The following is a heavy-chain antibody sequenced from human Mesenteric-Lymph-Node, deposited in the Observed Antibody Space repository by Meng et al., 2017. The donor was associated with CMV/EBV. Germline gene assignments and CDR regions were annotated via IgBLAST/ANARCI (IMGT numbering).Heavy chain of an antibody. CDR1: GGSISSGSDF. CDR3: AGVVVVLEAGRWFDP. D-gene: IGHD2-21*01. CDR2: IYYSGST. Sequence: SETLSLTCTVSGGSISSGSDFWGWIRQPPGKGLEWIGTIYYSGSTYYNPSLKSRVDISVDTSKNQFSLKLGPVTAADTAVYYCAGVVVVLEAGRWFDPWGQGTLVTVSS. V-gene: IGHV4-39*07. J-gene: IGHJ5*02.